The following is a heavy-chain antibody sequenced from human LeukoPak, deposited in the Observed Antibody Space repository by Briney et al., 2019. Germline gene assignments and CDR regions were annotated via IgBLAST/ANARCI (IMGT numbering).Heavy chain of an antibody. CDR3: ARGKILTGYFGAFDI. Sequence: SETLSLTCTVTGGSISPYYWSWVRQPPGKGLEWIGYIYYSGSTSYSPSLQSRVTISVDTSKNYFSLELSSVTAADTAVFYCARGKILTGYFGAFDIWGQGTMVTVSS. CDR1: GGSISPYY. V-gene: IGHV4-59*01. J-gene: IGHJ3*02. CDR2: IYYSGST. D-gene: IGHD3-9*01.